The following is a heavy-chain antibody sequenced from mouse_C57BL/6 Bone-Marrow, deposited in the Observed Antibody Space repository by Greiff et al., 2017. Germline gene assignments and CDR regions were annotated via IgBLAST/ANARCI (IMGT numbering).Heavy chain of an antibody. CDR2: IYPGDGDT. J-gene: IGHJ2*01. CDR1: GYAFSSSW. CDR3: ASTVVASH. V-gene: IGHV1-82*01. Sequence: VQVVESGPELVKPGASVKISCKASGYAFSSSWMNWVKQRPGKGLEWIGRIYPGDGDTNYNGKFKGKATLTADKSSSTAYMQLSSLTSEDSAVYFCASTVVASHWGQGTTLTVSS. D-gene: IGHD1-1*01.